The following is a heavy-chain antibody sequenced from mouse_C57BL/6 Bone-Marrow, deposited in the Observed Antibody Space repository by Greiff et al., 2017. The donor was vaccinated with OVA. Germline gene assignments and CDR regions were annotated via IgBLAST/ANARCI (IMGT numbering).Heavy chain of an antibody. CDR1: GYTFTSYW. D-gene: IGHD1-1*01. CDR2: INPSNGGT. CDR3: ARRRGLTVVALDY. Sequence: VQLQQSGTELVKPGASVKLSCKASGYTFTSYWMHWVKQRPGQGLEWIGNINPSNGGTNYNEKFKSKATLTVDKSSSTAYMQLSSLTSEDSAVYYCARRRGLTVVALDYWGQGTTLTVSS. J-gene: IGHJ2*01. V-gene: IGHV1-53*01.